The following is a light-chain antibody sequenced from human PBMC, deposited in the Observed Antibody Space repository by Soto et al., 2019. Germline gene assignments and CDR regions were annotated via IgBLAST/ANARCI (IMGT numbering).Light chain of an antibody. Sequence: EIVLTQSPGTLSLSPGERATLSCRASQSVSSSYFAWYWQRYGQAPRLLIFGASSRATSIPDRFSGSGSGTDFPLTISRLEPEECAVYFCQQYGSSSWTFGQGTKVEIK. V-gene: IGKV3-20*01. CDR3: QQYGSSSWT. J-gene: IGKJ1*01. CDR2: GAS. CDR1: QSVSSSY.